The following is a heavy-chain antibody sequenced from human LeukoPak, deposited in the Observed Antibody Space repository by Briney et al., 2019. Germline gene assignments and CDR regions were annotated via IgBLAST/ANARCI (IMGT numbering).Heavy chain of an antibody. CDR2: IWNDGNKK. Sequence: PRGSLRLSCAASGFTFSYYGMHWVRQAPGKGLEWVAVIWNDGNKKYYADSVKGRFTISRDNSKNTLYLQMNSLRAEDTAIYYCARALYSGGWYGGDYWGQGTLVTVSS. V-gene: IGHV3-33*01. D-gene: IGHD6-19*01. CDR3: ARALYSGGWYGGDY. CDR1: GFTFSYYG. J-gene: IGHJ4*02.